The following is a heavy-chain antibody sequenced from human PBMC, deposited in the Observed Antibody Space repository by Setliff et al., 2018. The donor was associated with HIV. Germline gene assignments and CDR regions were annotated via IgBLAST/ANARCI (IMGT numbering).Heavy chain of an antibody. CDR3: ARHAGYYDSSGYWYDAFDL. V-gene: IGHV1-69*13. Sequence: SVKVSCKASGGTFRSNAISWLRQAPGQGLECMGGIIPIFGTPNYAQKFQGRLAITADESTDTAYMELSSLRSEDTAVYYCARHAGYYDSSGYWYDAFDLWGQGTMVTVSS. CDR2: IIPIFGTP. D-gene: IGHD3-22*01. J-gene: IGHJ3*01. CDR1: GGTFRSNA.